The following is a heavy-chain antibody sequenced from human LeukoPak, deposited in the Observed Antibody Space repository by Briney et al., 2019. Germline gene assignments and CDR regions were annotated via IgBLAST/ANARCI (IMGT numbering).Heavy chain of an antibody. V-gene: IGHV3-21*01. J-gene: IGHJ6*02. CDR1: GFTFSSYS. D-gene: IGHD1-26*01. CDR3: AREGIVGATDYYYGMDV. Sequence: GGSLRLSCAASGFTFSSYSMNWVRQAPGKGLEWVSSISSSSSYIYYADSVKGRFTISRDNAKNSLYLQMNSLRAEDTAVYYCAREGIVGATDYYYGMDVWGQGTTVTVSS. CDR2: ISSSSSYI.